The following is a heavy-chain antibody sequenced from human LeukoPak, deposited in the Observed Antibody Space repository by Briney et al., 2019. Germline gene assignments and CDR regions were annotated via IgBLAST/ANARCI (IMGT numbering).Heavy chain of an antibody. CDR1: GGSISSSSYY. J-gene: IGHJ4*02. CDR2: IYYSGST. Sequence: SETLSLTCTVSGGSISSSSYYWGWLRQPPGKGLEWIGSIYYSGSTYYNPSLKSRVTISVDTSKNQFSLKLSSVTAADTAVYYCARYETDFWSGYPDYWGQGTLVTVSS. CDR3: ARYETDFWSGYPDY. D-gene: IGHD3-3*01. V-gene: IGHV4-39*01.